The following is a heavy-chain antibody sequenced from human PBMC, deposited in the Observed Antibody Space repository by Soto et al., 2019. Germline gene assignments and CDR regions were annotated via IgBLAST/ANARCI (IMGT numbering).Heavy chain of an antibody. D-gene: IGHD4-17*01. V-gene: IGHV3-15*01. Sequence: GGSLRLSCAGSGFTFSNAWMSWVRQAPGKGLECVGRIKSKTDGGTTDYAAPVKGRFTISRDDSKNTLYLQMNSLKTEDTAVYYCTTLYGDYVIDYWGQGTLVTV. CDR2: IKSKTDGGTT. J-gene: IGHJ4*02. CDR1: GFTFSNAW. CDR3: TTLYGDYVIDY.